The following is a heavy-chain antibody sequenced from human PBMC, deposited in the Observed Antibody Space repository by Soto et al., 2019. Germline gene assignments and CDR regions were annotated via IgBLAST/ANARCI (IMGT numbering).Heavy chain of an antibody. CDR3: ARDRDYRDSDYYGMDV. CDR1: GASIRSDGPY. D-gene: IGHD4-17*01. V-gene: IGHV4-31*11. CDR2: IHFSGTP. J-gene: IGHJ6*02. Sequence: SETLSLTCVVSGASIRSDGPYWSRVRQFPGKGLERIGYIHFSGTPFYSPSLKSRVSILVDTSESSFSLQLSSVTAADTAVYYCARDRDYRDSDYYGMDVWGQGITVTVSS.